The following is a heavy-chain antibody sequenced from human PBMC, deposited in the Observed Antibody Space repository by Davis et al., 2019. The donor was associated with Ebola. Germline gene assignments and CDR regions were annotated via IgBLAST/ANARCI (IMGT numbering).Heavy chain of an antibody. Sequence: GGSLRLSCSASGFTFSSYAMHWVRQAPGKGLEYVSAISSNGGSTYYADSVKGRFTISRDNSKNTLYLQMSSLRAEDTAVYYCARAQFPTTSDHWGQGTLVTVSS. CDR1: GFTFSSYA. J-gene: IGHJ4*02. CDR2: ISSNGGST. D-gene: IGHD1-1*01. V-gene: IGHV3-64D*06. CDR3: ARAQFPTTSDH.